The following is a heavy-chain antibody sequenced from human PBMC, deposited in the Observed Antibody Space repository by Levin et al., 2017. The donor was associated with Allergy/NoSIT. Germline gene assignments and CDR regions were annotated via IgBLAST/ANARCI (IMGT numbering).Heavy chain of an antibody. Sequence: PGGSLRLSCAASGFTFSTYVMHWVRQAPGKGLDWVAVISYDGSNKYYADSVKGRFTISRDNSKNTLYLQMNSLRAEDVAVYYCARGIVGASYDAFDIWGQGTMVTVSS. J-gene: IGHJ3*02. D-gene: IGHD1-26*01. CDR1: GFTFSTYV. V-gene: IGHV3-30-3*01. CDR3: ARGIVGASYDAFDI. CDR2: ISYDGSNK.